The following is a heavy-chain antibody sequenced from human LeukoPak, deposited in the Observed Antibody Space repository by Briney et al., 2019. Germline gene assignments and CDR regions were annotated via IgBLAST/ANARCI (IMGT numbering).Heavy chain of an antibody. CDR2: ICYDGGNE. CDR3: ARGVVVAGPFDY. J-gene: IGHJ4*02. D-gene: IGHD2-15*01. CDR1: GFTFRNYG. Sequence: GGSLRLSCTTSGFTFRNYGMHWVRQAPGKGLDWVAFICYDGGNEDYADSVKGRFTISRDDAKNTVYLQVNSLRAEDTAVYYCARGVVVAGPFDYWGQGTLVTVSS. V-gene: IGHV3-30*02.